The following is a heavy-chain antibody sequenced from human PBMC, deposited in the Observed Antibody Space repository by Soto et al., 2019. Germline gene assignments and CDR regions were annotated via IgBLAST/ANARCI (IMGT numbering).Heavy chain of an antibody. J-gene: IGHJ6*02. V-gene: IGHV5-51*01. CDR2: IYPGDSDT. D-gene: IGHD3-16*01. CDR1: GYRFSSYW. CDR3: ARQGSNGAYYYYGMDV. Sequence: GESLKISCKGSGYRFSSYWIAWVRQMPGKGLEWMGIIYPGDSDTGYSPSFEGQVTISADKSNSTAYLQWSSLKASDTAMYYCARQGSNGAYYYYGMDVWGQGTTVTVSS.